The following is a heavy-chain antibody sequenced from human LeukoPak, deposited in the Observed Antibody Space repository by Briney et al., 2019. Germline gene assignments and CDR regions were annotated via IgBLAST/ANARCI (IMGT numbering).Heavy chain of an antibody. V-gene: IGHV3-23*01. J-gene: IGHJ5*02. CDR1: GFTFSSYA. CDR2: ISGSGGST. CDR3: AKDLPGTVTTYLGWFDP. D-gene: IGHD4-17*01. Sequence: GGSLRLSCAASGFTFSSYAMSWVHQAPGKGLEWVSAISGSGGSTYYADSVKGRFTISRDNSKNTLYLQMNSLRAEDTAVYYCAKDLPGTVTTYLGWFDPWGQGTLVTVSS.